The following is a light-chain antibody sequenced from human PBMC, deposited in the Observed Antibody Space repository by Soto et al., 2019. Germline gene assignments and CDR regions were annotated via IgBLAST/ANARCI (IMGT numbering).Light chain of an antibody. V-gene: IGKV3-20*01. CDR2: GAS. CDR1: QNVRTS. CDR3: QQYASSPPLT. Sequence: EIVLTQSPGTLSLSPGERATLSCRASQNVRTSLAWYQQKAGQAPRLLIYGASNRATVIPDRFSGSGSGTVFTLTISRLEPEDFAVYYCQQYASSPPLTFGGGTKVEIK. J-gene: IGKJ4*01.